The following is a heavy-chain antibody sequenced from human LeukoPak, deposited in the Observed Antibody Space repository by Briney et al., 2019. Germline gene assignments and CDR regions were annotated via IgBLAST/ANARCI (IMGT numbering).Heavy chain of an antibody. J-gene: IGHJ5*02. Sequence: SETLSLTCTVSGGSISSYYWSWIRQPPGKGLEWIGYIYYSGSTNYNPSLKSRVTISVDTSKNQFSLKLSSVTAADTAVYYCARNGRLGYCSGGSCYSNWFGPWGQGTLVTVSS. CDR1: GGSISSYY. CDR2: IYYSGST. CDR3: ARNGRLGYCSGGSCYSNWFGP. D-gene: IGHD2-15*01. V-gene: IGHV4-59*01.